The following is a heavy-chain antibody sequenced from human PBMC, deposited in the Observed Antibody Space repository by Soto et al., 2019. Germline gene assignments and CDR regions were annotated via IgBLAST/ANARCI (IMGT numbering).Heavy chain of an antibody. CDR1: GFIFSNYV. CDR2: ITGSGGDT. D-gene: IGHD3-16*02. V-gene: IGHV3-23*01. Sequence: EVQLLDSGGGFVQPGGSLRLSCAAYGFIFSNYVMSWVRLAPGKGLEWVANITGSGGDTFYADSVKGRFAISRDNSKNTLYLQMNSLRVEDTAVYYCAKKPLSIRMFDYWGQGTLVTVSS. J-gene: IGHJ4*02. CDR3: AKKPLSIRMFDY.